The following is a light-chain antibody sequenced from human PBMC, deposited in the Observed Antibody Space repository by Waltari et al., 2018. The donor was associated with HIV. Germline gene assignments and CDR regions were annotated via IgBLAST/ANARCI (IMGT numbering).Light chain of an antibody. CDR3: QAWDSSTVV. CDR2: QDS. V-gene: IGLV3-1*01. Sequence: SYELTQPPSVSVSPGQTASITCSGDQLGDKYACWYQQKPGQSPVLVIYQDSKRPSGIPERFSGSNSGNTANLTISGTQAMDEADYYCQAWDSSTVVFGGGTKLTVL. J-gene: IGLJ2*01. CDR1: QLGDKY.